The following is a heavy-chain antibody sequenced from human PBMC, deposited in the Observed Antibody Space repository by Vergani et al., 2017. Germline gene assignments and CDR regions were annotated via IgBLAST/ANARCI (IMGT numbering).Heavy chain of an antibody. CDR2: ISWNSNSI. CDR3: AKDFGTASGDGWFDP. CDR1: GFTSAGYA. J-gene: IGHJ5*02. Sequence: EVQLEESGGGLVLPGRSLRLSCVVSGFTSAGYAMHWLRHAPGKGLEWVSGISWNSNSIGYADSVTGRFTISRDYAKNSLYLQMNSLRAEDTALYYCAKDFGTASGDGWFDPWGQGTLVTVSS. D-gene: IGHD3-10*01. V-gene: IGHV3-9*02.